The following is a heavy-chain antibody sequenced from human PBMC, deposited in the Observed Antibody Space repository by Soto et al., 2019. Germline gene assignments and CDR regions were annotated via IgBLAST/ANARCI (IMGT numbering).Heavy chain of an antibody. D-gene: IGHD2-21*02. J-gene: IGHJ4*02. CDR2: ISYDGSNK. V-gene: IGHV3-30-3*01. CDR3: ARDGFHIVVVTAMRFDY. CDR1: GFTFSSYA. Sequence: QVQLVESGGGVVQPGRSLRLSCAASGFTFSSYAMHWVRQAPGKGLEWVAVISYDGSNKYYADSVKDRFTISRDNSKNTLYLQMNSLRAEDTAVYYCARDGFHIVVVTAMRFDYWGQGTLVTVSS.